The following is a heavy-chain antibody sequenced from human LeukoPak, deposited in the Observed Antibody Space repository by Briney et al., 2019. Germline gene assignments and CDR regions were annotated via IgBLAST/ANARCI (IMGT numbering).Heavy chain of an antibody. CDR2: ISSSSSTI. CDR1: GFTFSSYS. V-gene: IGHV3-48*01. D-gene: IGHD5-12*01. J-gene: IGHJ3*01. CDR3: VRDGYAFDV. Sequence: GGFLRLSCAASGFTFSSYSMNWVRQAPGKGLEWVSYISSSSSTIYYADSVKGRFTISRDNAKNSLYLQMNSLRAEDTAVYYCVRDGYAFDVWGQGTMVTVSS.